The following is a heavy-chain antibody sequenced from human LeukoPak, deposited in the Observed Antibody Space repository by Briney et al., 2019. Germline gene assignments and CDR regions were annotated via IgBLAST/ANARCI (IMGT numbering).Heavy chain of an antibody. CDR1: GDSVSSNSAA. V-gene: IGHV6-1*01. Sequence: SQTLSLTCAIAGDSVSSNSAAWNWIRQSPSRGLEWLGRTYYRSKWYNDYAVSVKSRITINPDTSKNQFSLQLNSVTPEDTAVYYCARDLFRLGVYVSSGYLDYWGQGTLVTVSS. CDR2: TYYRSKWYN. CDR3: ARDLFRLGVYVSSGYLDY. J-gene: IGHJ4*02. D-gene: IGHD3-22*01.